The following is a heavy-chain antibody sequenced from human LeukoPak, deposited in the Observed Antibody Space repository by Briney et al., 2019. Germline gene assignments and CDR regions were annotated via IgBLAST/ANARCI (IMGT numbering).Heavy chain of an antibody. CDR2: MNPNSGIT. Sequence: ASVKVSCKASGYTFISYDINWVRQATGQGLEWMGWMNPNSGITGYAQKFQGRVSMTRNTSIGTAYMELSSLKSEDTAVYYCARGLYYYDSNGRTPYDYGGQGTLVTVSS. CDR3: ARGLYYYDSNGRTPYDY. V-gene: IGHV1-8*01. CDR1: GYTFISYD. J-gene: IGHJ4*02. D-gene: IGHD3-22*01.